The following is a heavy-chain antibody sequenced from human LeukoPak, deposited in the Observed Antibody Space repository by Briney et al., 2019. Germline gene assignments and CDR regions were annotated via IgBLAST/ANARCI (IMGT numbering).Heavy chain of an antibody. J-gene: IGHJ4*02. D-gene: IGHD3-9*01. Sequence: SETLSLTCAVYGGSFSGYYWSWIRQPPGKGLEWIGEINHSGSTNYNPSLKGRVTISVDTSKNQFSLKLSSVTAADTAVYYCARGSPITIRYFDWLLKYYFDYWGQGTLVTVSS. V-gene: IGHV4-34*01. CDR1: GGSFSGYY. CDR3: ARGSPITIRYFDWLLKYYFDY. CDR2: INHSGST.